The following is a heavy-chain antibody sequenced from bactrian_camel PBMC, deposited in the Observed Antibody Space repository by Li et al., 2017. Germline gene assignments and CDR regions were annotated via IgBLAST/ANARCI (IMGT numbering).Heavy chain of an antibody. Sequence: HVQLVESGGGSVQAGGSLRLSCAISGTTWKDYCMAWFREVPGNEREGVAGIDSDGRTTYSPSVNGRFTIQDNPEHAVDLQMNSLKPEDTAMYYCAVYPRGLEIRTVVARRVGYWGQGTQVTVS. V-gene: IGHV3S53*01. D-gene: IGHD6*01. CDR1: GTTWKDYC. CDR2: IDSDGRT. J-gene: IGHJ6*01. CDR3: AVYPRGLEIRTVVARRVGY.